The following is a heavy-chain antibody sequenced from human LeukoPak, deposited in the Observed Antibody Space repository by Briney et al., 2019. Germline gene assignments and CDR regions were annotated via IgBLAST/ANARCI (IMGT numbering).Heavy chain of an antibody. Sequence: SETMSLTSTVSAGSISSYYWSWIRQPPGKVLGWIGYIYYSGSTNYNPSLKSRFTISGDTSKNQFSLKLSALTAADTAVYYCAKRKVGRVLDYWGQGTLVIVSS. CDR1: AGSISSYY. J-gene: IGHJ4*02. CDR2: IYYSGST. V-gene: IGHV4-59*01. CDR3: AKRKVGRVLDY. D-gene: IGHD3-16*01.